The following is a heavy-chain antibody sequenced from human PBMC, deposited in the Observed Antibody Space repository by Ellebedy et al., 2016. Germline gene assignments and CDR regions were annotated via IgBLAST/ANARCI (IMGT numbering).Heavy chain of an antibody. V-gene: IGHV1-69*06. J-gene: IGHJ4*02. CDR1: GGTFSSYA. D-gene: IGHD3-22*01. CDR2: IIPIFGTA. Sequence: SVKVSXKASGGTFSSYAISWVRQAHGQGLEWMGGIIPIFGTANYAQKFQGRVTITADKSTSTAYMELSSLRSEDTAVYYCARDPDPYYYDSSGFDYWGQGTLVTVSS. CDR3: ARDPDPYYYDSSGFDY.